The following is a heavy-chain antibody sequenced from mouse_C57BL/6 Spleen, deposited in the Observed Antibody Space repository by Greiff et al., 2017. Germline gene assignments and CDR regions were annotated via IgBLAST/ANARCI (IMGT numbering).Heavy chain of an antibody. V-gene: IGHV1-62-2*01. CDR2: FYPGSGSI. D-gene: IGHD2-5*01. Sequence: QVQLKQSGAELVKPGASVKLSCKASGYTFTEYTIHWVKQRSGQGLEWIGWFYPGSGSIKYNEKFKDKATLTADKSSSTAYMELSSLTSEDSAVYFGARHEDGLSNYPYFDYWGQGTTLTVSS. CDR1: GYTFTEYT. CDR3: ARHEDGLSNYPYFDY. J-gene: IGHJ2*01.